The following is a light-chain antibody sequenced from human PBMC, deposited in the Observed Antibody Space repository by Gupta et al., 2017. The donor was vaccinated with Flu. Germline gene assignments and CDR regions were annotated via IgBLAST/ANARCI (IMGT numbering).Light chain of an antibody. CDR3: SSHAGRVTWV. CDR1: SNDVGGYNR. J-gene: IGLJ1*01. Sequence: QSALTQPRSVSGSTGPSVTISRTGTSNDVGGYNRVSWYEQRPGKAPKLILYGVTDRPSGVPDRFSGSKSGNTASLTISGLQADDEADYYCSSHAGRVTWVFGTGTTVTVL. CDR2: GVT. V-gene: IGLV2-11*01.